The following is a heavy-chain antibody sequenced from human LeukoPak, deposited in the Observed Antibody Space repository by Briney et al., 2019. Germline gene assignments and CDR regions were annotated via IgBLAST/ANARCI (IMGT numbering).Heavy chain of an antibody. Sequence: SETLSLTCTISGGSISNYYWSWIRQPPGKGLEWIGYIYYSGSTKYNPSLKSRVTISVDTSKNQFSLELNSVTAADTAVYYCARDSTGITGTGYWFDPWGQGTLVTVSS. D-gene: IGHD1-20*01. J-gene: IGHJ5*02. V-gene: IGHV4-59*01. CDR3: ARDSTGITGTGYWFDP. CDR2: IYYSGST. CDR1: GGSISNYY.